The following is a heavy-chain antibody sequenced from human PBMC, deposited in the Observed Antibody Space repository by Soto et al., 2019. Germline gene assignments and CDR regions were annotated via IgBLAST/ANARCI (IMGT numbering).Heavy chain of an antibody. CDR1: GGSISSGGYY. Sequence: QVQLQESGPGLVKPSQTLSLTCTVSGGSISSGGYYWSWIRQHPGKGLEWIGYIYYSGSTYYNPSLRSRLTSPVDTSKHQFSLQPSSVTAAATPVYYCAREPADWGQGTLVTVSS. J-gene: IGHJ4*02. CDR2: IYYSGST. CDR3: AREPAD. V-gene: IGHV4-31*03.